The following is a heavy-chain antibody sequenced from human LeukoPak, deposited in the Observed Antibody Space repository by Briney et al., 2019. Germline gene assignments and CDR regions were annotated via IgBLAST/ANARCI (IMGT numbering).Heavy chain of an antibody. Sequence: RAGGSLRLSCAASGFTFSSYSMNWVRQAPGKGLEWVSFISSSSTIYYADSVKGRFTISRDNAKNSLYLQMNSLRAEDTAVYYCARDQRGPSDYWGQGTLVTVSS. D-gene: IGHD3-16*01. CDR3: ARDQRGPSDY. J-gene: IGHJ4*02. CDR1: GFTFSSYS. V-gene: IGHV3-48*01. CDR2: ISSSSTI.